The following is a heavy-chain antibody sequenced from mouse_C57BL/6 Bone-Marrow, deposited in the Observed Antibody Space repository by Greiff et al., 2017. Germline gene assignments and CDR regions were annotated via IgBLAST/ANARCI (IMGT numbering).Heavy chain of an antibody. V-gene: IGHV1-81*01. CDR3: LVTTH. J-gene: IGHJ2*01. Sequence: QVQLKESGAELARPGASVKLSCKASGYTFTSYGISWVKQRTGQGLEWIGVIYPRSGNTYYNEKFKGKATLTADKSSSTAYMELRSLTSEDSAVYFCLVTTHWGQGTTLTVSS. CDR2: IYPRSGNT. D-gene: IGHD2-5*01. CDR1: GYTFTSYG.